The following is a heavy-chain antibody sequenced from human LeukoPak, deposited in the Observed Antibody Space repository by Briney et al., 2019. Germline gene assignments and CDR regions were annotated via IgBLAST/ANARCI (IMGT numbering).Heavy chain of an antibody. J-gene: IGHJ4*02. D-gene: IGHD6-19*01. V-gene: IGHV4-59*08. CDR3: ARGGSSGREY. Sequence: PSETLSLTCTVSGGSISSYYWSWIRQPPGKGLEWIGYIYYSGSTYYNPSLKSRVTISVDTSKNQFSLKLSSVTAADTAVYYCARGGSSGREYWGQGTLVTVSS. CDR1: GGSISSYY. CDR2: IYYSGST.